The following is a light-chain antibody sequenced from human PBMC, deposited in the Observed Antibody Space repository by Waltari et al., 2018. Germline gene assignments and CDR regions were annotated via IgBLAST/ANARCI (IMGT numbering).Light chain of an antibody. J-gene: IGLJ1*01. CDR3: CSYAGSYTFV. V-gene: IGLV2-11*01. CDR1: SSDVGGYNY. Sequence: QSALTQPRSASGSPGQSVTISCTGTSSDVGGYNYASWYQQHPATAPKLMIYDVSKRPSGVPDRFSGSKSGNTASLTISGLQAEDEADYYCCSYAGSYTFVFGTGTKVTVL. CDR2: DVS.